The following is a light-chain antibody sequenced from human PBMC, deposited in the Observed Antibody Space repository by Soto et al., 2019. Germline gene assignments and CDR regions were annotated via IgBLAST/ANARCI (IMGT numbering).Light chain of an antibody. Sequence: EIVMTQSPAILSLSPGETATLSCRASQSIATNLAWYQQRPGQAPRLLIYGASTRATDVPARFSGSVSGTEFILSITRLQSEDFAVYYCQQYNSWLPLFTFGPGTTLDL. CDR1: QSIATN. CDR2: GAS. V-gene: IGKV3D-15*01. J-gene: IGKJ3*01. CDR3: QQYNSWLPLFT.